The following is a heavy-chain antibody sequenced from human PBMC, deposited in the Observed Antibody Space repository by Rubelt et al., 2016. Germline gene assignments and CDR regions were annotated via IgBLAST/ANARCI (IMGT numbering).Heavy chain of an antibody. CDR3: ARVGGELREVEFDY. J-gene: IGHJ4*02. Sequence: QVQLQQWGAGLLKPSETLSLTCAVYGGSFSGYYWSWIRQPPGKGLEWIGEINHSGSTNYNPSLQVRVTIAVGTSKNQCSLKLGLVTAADTAVYYCARVGGELREVEFDYWGQGTLVTVSS. V-gene: IGHV4-34*01. CDR2: INHSGST. CDR1: GGSFSGYY. D-gene: IGHD1-26*01.